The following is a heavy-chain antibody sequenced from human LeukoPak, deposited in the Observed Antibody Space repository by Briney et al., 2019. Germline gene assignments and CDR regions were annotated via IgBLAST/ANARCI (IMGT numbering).Heavy chain of an antibody. D-gene: IGHD3-22*01. J-gene: IGHJ4*02. Sequence: GGSLRLSCAASGFPFGSYEMTWVRQAPGKGLEWISYISSSGGPIHYSDSVKGRFTVSRDNAKNSLYLQMSSLRAEDTAVYYCARGGDSYSSGYYFRFEYWGQGTLVTVSS. V-gene: IGHV3-48*03. CDR3: ARGGDSYSSGYYFRFEY. CDR1: GFPFGSYE. CDR2: ISSSGGPI.